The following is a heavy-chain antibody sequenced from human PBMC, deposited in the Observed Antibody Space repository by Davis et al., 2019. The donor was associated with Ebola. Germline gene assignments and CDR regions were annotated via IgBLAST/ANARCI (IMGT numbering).Heavy chain of an antibody. Sequence: GGSLRLSCAASGFTFNTYGMHWVRQAPGKGLEWVAFIRYDGSDKQYANSVKGRFTISRDNSMNTLFLQMSSLHQGPIGLPPGTLLQEHLWG. J-gene: IGHJ6*01. V-gene: IGHV3-30*02. CDR2: IRYDGSDK. CDR3: TLLQEHL. CDR1: GFTFNTYG.